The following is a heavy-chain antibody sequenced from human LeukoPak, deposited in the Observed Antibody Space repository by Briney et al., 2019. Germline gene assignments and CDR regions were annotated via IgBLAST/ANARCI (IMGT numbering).Heavy chain of an antibody. CDR2: IWYDGTNK. CDR3: AKDLEPPSSSSPRGPDY. J-gene: IGHJ4*02. V-gene: IGHV3-33*06. CDR1: GFTFSSYG. Sequence: GGSLRLSCAASGFTFSSYGMHWVRQAPGKGLEWVAVIWYDGTNKYYADSVKGRFTISRDNSKNTLYLQMNSLRAEDTAVYYCAKDLEPPSSSSPRGPDYWGQGTLVTVSS. D-gene: IGHD6-6*01.